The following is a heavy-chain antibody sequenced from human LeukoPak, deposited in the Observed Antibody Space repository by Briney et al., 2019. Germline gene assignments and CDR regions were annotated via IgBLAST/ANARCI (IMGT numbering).Heavy chain of an antibody. J-gene: IGHJ4*02. V-gene: IGHV3-23*01. Sequence: CGSLRLSCAASGFTFSSYAMSWLRQAPGKGLEWVSAISGSGGSTYYAGSVKGRFTISRDNSKNTMYLQMNSLRAEDTAVYYCAKDGHYYDSSGYYYIDYWGQVTLVTVS. CDR3: AKDGHYYDSSGYYYIDY. CDR1: GFTFSSYA. D-gene: IGHD3-22*01. CDR2: ISGSGGST.